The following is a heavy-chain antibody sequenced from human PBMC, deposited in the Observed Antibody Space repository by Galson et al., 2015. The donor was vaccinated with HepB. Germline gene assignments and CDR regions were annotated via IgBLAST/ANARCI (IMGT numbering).Heavy chain of an antibody. CDR1: GFTFSSYA. Sequence: SLRLSCAASGFTFSSYAMHWVRQAPGKGLEWVAVISYDGSNKYYADSVKGRFTISRDNSKNTLYLQMNSLRAEDTAVYYCARELGVQYDFWSGYYYNWFDPWGQGTLVTVSS. J-gene: IGHJ5*02. CDR2: ISYDGSNK. D-gene: IGHD3-3*01. CDR3: ARELGVQYDFWSGYYYNWFDP. V-gene: IGHV3-30*04.